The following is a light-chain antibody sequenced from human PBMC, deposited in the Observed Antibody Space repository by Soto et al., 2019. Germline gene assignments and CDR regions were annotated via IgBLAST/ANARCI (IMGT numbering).Light chain of an antibody. Sequence: QSALTQPRSVSGSPGQSVTISCTGTSSDVGGYNYVSWYQQHPGKAPKLMIYDVSKLPSGVPDRFSGSKSGNTASLTISWLQAEDEADYYFCSYAGSYSFVFGTGTKLTVL. J-gene: IGLJ1*01. CDR1: SSDVGGYNY. CDR3: CSYAGSYSFV. CDR2: DVS. V-gene: IGLV2-11*01.